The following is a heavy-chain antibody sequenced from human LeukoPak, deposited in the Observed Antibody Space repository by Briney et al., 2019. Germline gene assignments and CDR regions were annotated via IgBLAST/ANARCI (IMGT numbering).Heavy chain of an antibody. V-gene: IGHV1-2*02. Sequence: ASVKVSCKASGYTFTGYYMHWVGQAPGQGLEWMGWINPNSGGTNYAQKFQGRVTMTRDTSISTAYMELSRLRSDDTAVYYCARGGNSFQYSSSWYPVDYWGQGTLVTVSS. J-gene: IGHJ4*02. CDR3: ARGGNSFQYSSSWYPVDY. CDR1: GYTFTGYY. CDR2: INPNSGGT. D-gene: IGHD6-13*01.